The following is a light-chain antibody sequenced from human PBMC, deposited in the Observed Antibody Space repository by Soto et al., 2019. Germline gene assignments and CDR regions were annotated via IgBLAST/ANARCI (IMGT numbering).Light chain of an antibody. Sequence: DIQMTQSPSTLSASVGDRVTITCRASQSIATWLAWYQKKPEKAPKVLIYRASRLESGVPSRFSGSGSGTEFTLTISSLDPDDFATYYCQHSGGLNFGGGTKVEI. J-gene: IGKJ4*01. CDR3: QHSGGLN. CDR1: QSIATW. V-gene: IGKV1-5*03. CDR2: RAS.